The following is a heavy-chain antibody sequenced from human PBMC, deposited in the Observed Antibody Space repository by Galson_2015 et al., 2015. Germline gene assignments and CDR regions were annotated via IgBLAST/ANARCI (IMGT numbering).Heavy chain of an antibody. D-gene: IGHD6-13*01. CDR2: FYYGGST. CDR3: ARETRLPYSSSPDAFDI. Sequence: SETLSLTCTVSGGSFSSSTYYWGWIRQPPGKGLEWIGSFYYGGSTYFNPSLKSRVTISVDTSKNQFSLKLSSLTAADTAVYYCARETRLPYSSSPDAFDIWGQGTMVTVSS. CDR1: GGSFSSSTYY. V-gene: IGHV4-39*07. J-gene: IGHJ3*02.